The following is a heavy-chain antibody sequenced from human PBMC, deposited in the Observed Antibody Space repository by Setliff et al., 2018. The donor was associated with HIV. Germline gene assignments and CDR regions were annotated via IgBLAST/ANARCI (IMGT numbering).Heavy chain of an antibody. Sequence: GASVKVSCKASGYTFTGYYMYWVRQAPGQGPEWLGRINPKSGGTRYAQKFQGRVSMTRDTAISTAYMELSRLRSDDSAVYYCARLPFITIFGVLNGDDGFDIWGQGTMVTVSS. D-gene: IGHD3-3*01. CDR3: ARLPFITIFGVLNGDDGFDI. J-gene: IGHJ3*02. V-gene: IGHV1-2*06. CDR1: GYTFTGYY. CDR2: INPKSGGT.